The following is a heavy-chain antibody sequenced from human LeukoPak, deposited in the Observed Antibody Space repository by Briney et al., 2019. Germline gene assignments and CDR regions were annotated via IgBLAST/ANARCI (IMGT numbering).Heavy chain of an antibody. J-gene: IGHJ4*02. D-gene: IGHD3-22*01. CDR3: AKYNYDSSGYPNDY. CDR2: ISGSGGST. V-gene: IGHV3-23*01. Sequence: GSLRLSCAASGFTFSSSHMNWVRQAPGKGLEWVSAISGSGGSTYYADSVKGRFTISRDNSKNTLYLQMNGLSAEDTAVYYCAKYNYDSSGYPNDYWGQGTLVTVSS. CDR1: GFTFSSSH.